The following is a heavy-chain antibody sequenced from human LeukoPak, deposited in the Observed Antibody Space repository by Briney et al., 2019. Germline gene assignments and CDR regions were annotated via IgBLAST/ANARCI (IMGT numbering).Heavy chain of an antibody. CDR3: AKDPGGAGDAFDI. CDR1: GFTFSSYG. V-gene: IGHV3-30*18. Sequence: GGSLRLSCAASGFTFSSYGMHWVRQAPGKGLEWVAVISYDGSNKYYADSVKGRFTISRDNSKNTLYLQMNSLRAEDTAVYYCAKDPGGAGDAFDIWGQGTMVSVSS. J-gene: IGHJ3*02. CDR2: ISYDGSNK. D-gene: IGHD3-10*01.